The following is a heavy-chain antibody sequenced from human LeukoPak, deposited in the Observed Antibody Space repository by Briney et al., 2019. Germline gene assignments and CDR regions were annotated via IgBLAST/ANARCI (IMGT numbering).Heavy chain of an antibody. CDR1: GGSFSGYY. CDR2: MYYSGST. CDR3: ARHFDRDGYKSNAFDI. V-gene: IGHV4-34*01. D-gene: IGHD5-24*01. J-gene: IGHJ3*02. Sequence: SETLSLTCAVYGGSFSGYYWSWIRQPPGKGLEWIGSMYYSGSTCYNASLRSRVTISVDTSKNQFSLKLSSVTAADTAVYYCARHFDRDGYKSNAFDIWGQGTMVTVSS.